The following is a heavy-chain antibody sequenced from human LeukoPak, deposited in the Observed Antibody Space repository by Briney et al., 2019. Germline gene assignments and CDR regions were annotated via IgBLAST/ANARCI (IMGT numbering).Heavy chain of an antibody. J-gene: IGHJ3*02. Sequence: SVKVSCKASGGTFSSYAVSWVRQAPGQGLEWMGRIIPIFGIANYAQKFQGRVTITADKSTSTAYMELSSLRSEDTAVYYCARGGQWLVRSAFDIWGQGTMVTVSS. V-gene: IGHV1-69*04. CDR1: GGTFSSYA. D-gene: IGHD6-19*01. CDR3: ARGGQWLVRSAFDI. CDR2: IIPIFGIA.